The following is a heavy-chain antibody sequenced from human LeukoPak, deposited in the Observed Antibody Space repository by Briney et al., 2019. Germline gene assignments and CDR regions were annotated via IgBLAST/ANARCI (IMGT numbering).Heavy chain of an antibody. CDR1: GGSISSYY. CDR2: IYYSGST. J-gene: IGHJ4*02. V-gene: IGHV4-39*07. CDR3: ARDFYGSGIYFDY. D-gene: IGHD3-10*01. Sequence: SETLSLTCTVSGGSISSYYWGWVRQPPGKGLEWIGSIYYSGSTFNNPSLKSRVTTSLDTSKNQFSLKLTSVTAADTAVYYCARDFYGSGIYFDYWGQGTLVTVSS.